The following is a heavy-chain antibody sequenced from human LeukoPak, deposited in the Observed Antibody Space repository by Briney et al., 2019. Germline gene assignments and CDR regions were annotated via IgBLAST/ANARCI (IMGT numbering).Heavy chain of an antibody. J-gene: IGHJ4*02. CDR3: ARGSPHFGWSGPYYFDY. V-gene: IGHV4-39*07. Sequence: SETLSLTCTVSGGSISSSSYYWGWIRQPPGKGLEWIGSIYYSGSTYYNPSLKSRVTISVDTSKNQFSLKLSSVTAADTAVYYCARGSPHFGWSGPYYFDYWGQGTLVTVSS. CDR2: IYYSGST. D-gene: IGHD3-9*01. CDR1: GGSISSSSYY.